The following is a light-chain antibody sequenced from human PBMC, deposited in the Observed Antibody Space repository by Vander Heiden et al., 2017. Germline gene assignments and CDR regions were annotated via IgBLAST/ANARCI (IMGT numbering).Light chain of an antibody. CDR2: AAS. Sequence: DIQTPPSPSSLSASVGDRVTITCRASQGITRWLAWYQQKPGKAPNPLIYAASSLQSGVPSRFSGSGSGTDFTLTISSLQPEDFATYSCQQYNTYPYTFGQGTKLEIK. CDR3: QQYNTYPYT. J-gene: IGKJ2*01. CDR1: QGITRW. V-gene: IGKV1D-16*01.